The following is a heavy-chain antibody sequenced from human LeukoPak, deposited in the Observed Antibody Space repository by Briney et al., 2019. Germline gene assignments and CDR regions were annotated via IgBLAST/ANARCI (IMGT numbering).Heavy chain of an antibody. CDR3: ARITMVRGSPGIDY. CDR2: ISSSSSYT. V-gene: IGHV3-21*01. CDR1: GFTFSSYS. Sequence: GGSLRLSCAASGFTFSSYSMNWVRQAPGKGLEWVSSISSSSSYTYYADSVKGRFTISRDNAKNSLYLQMNSLRAEDTAVYYCARITMVRGSPGIDYWGQGTLVTVSS. D-gene: IGHD3-10*01. J-gene: IGHJ4*02.